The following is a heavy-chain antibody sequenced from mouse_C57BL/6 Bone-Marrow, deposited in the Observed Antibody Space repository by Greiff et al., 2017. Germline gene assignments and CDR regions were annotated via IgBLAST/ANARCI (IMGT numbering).Heavy chain of an antibody. CDR3: TGPFFAY. Sequence: DVMLVESGGGLVQPGGSMKLSCVASGFTFSNYWMNWVRQSPEKGLEWVAQIRLKSDNYATHYAESVKGRFTISRDDSKSSVHLQMNNLRAEDTGIYYCTGPFFAYWGQGTLVTVSA. V-gene: IGHV6-3*01. CDR2: IRLKSDNYAT. CDR1: GFTFSNYW. J-gene: IGHJ3*01.